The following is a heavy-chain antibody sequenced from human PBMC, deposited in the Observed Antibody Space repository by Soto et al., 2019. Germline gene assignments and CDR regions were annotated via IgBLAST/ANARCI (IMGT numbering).Heavy chain of an antibody. J-gene: IGHJ2*01. CDR2: INAGNGNT. V-gene: IGHV1-3*01. CDR1: GDTLTIYA. CDR3: ARDPPVAATGIDWYFDL. D-gene: IGHD2-15*01. Sequence: ASVTVSCKASGDTLTIYAMHWVRQAPGQRLEWMGWINAGNGNTKYSQKFQGRVTITRDTSASTAYMELSSLRSEDTAVYYCARDPPVAATGIDWYFDLWGRGTLVTVSS.